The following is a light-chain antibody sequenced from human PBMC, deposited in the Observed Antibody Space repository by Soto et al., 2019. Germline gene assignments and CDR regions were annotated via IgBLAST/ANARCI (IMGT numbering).Light chain of an antibody. CDR1: QIISRY. Sequence: DAPLTPSPYDLSTSLGHTVSITSRASQIISRYLSWYQQTAGTAPKLLIYLACSSQSGLPSRFSGSGSGEDFTLTISRQQHEYAATYCYQDSTSALTVGQGTRLEIK. CDR2: LAC. J-gene: IGKJ5*01. CDR3: QDSTSALT. V-gene: IGKV1-39*01.